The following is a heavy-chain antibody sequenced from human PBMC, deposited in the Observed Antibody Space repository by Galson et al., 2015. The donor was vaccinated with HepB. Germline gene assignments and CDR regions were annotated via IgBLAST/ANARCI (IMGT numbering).Heavy chain of an antibody. CDR3: ARDVLLWFGELIGHAFDI. Sequence: SVKVSCKASGGTFSSYTISWVRQAPGQGLEWMGRIIPILGIANYAQKFQGRVTITADKSTSTVYMELSSLRSEDTAVYYCARDVLLWFGELIGHAFDIWGQGTMVTVPS. CDR2: IIPILGIA. J-gene: IGHJ3*02. V-gene: IGHV1-69*04. D-gene: IGHD3-10*01. CDR1: GGTFSSYT.